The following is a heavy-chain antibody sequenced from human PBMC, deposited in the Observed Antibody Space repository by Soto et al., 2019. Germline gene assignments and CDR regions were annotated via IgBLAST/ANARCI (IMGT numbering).Heavy chain of an antibody. Sequence: GGSLRLSCAASGFTFSNYAMSWVRQAPGKGLEWVSGLTGSGGATYYADSVKGRLTISRDNSNNTLYLQMNSLRAEDTAVYYCAKGGSVTAALDYWGQGILVTVSS. V-gene: IGHV3-23*01. CDR1: GFTFSNYA. CDR2: LTGSGGAT. D-gene: IGHD6-13*01. J-gene: IGHJ4*02. CDR3: AKGGSVTAALDY.